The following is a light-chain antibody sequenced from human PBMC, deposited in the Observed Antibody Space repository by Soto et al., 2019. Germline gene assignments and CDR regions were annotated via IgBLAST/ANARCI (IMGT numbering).Light chain of an antibody. J-gene: IGKJ1*01. V-gene: IGKV1-8*01. CDR3: QQLNSYPQT. Sequence: AMLMTQYPSSFSGSTGDRVTITCRASQGISSYLAWYQKKQGKAPKLLIYDASSLQSGVPSRFSGSGYGTEFTLTISSMKTEDFATYYCQQLNSYPQTFGHGTKVDIK. CDR2: DAS. CDR1: QGISSY.